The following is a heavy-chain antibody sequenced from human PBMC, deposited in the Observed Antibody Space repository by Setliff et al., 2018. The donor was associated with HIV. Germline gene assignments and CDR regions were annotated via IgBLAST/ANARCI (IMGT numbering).Heavy chain of an antibody. CDR3: ARDWVTRSNYYGSGSPWYFDF. CDR1: GDSIGDYY. CDR2: VYASAYS. D-gene: IGHD3-10*01. Sequence: SETLSLTCTVSGDSIGDYYWNWIRQPAGKGLEWIGRVYASAYSNYNPSLKSRVTMSVDTPQNQFSLKLRSVNAADTAVYYCARDWVTRSNYYGSGSPWYFDFWGRGILVTVS. J-gene: IGHJ2*01. V-gene: IGHV4-4*07.